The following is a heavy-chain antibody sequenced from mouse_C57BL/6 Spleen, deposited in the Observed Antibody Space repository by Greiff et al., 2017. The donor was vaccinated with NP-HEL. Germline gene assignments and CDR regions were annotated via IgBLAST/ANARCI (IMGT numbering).Heavy chain of an antibody. V-gene: IGHV10-1*01. CDR1: GFSFNTYA. Sequence: EVKVVDSGGGLVQPKGSLKLSCAASGFSFNTYAMNWVRQAPGKGLEWVARIRSKSNNYATYYADSVKDRFTISRDDSESMLYLQMNNLKTEDTAMYYCVRQPPSKGYFDVWGTGTTVTVSS. CDR3: VRQPPSKGYFDV. CDR2: IRSKSNNYAT. J-gene: IGHJ1*03.